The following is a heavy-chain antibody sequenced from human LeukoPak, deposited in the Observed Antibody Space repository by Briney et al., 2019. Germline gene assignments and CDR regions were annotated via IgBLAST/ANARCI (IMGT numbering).Heavy chain of an antibody. Sequence: EASVKVSCEASGYTFTGYYMHWVRQAPGQGLEWMGWINPNSGGTNYSQKFQCRVTMTRDTSISTAYMELSRLRSDDTAVYYCARALAYCGGDCYSVFDYWGQGTLVTVSS. J-gene: IGHJ4*02. CDR3: ARALAYCGGDCYSVFDY. CDR2: INPNSGGT. D-gene: IGHD2-21*02. V-gene: IGHV1-2*02. CDR1: GYTFTGYY.